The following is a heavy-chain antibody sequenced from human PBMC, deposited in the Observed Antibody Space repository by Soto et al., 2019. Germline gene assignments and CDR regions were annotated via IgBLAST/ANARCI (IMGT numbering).Heavy chain of an antibody. J-gene: IGHJ6*02. V-gene: IGHV3-30-3*01. CDR3: ARDDSGYYYGMDV. CDR2: ISYDGSNK. D-gene: IGHD1-26*01. Sequence: QPGGSLRLSCAASGFTFSSYAMHWVRQAPGKGLEWVAVISYDGSNKYYADSVKGRFTISRDNSKNTLYLQMNSLRAEDTAVYYCARDDSGYYYGMDVWGQGTTVTVSS. CDR1: GFTFSSYA.